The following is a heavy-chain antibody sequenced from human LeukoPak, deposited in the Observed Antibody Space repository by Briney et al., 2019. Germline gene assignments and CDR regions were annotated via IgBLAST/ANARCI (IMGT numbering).Heavy chain of an antibody. D-gene: IGHD2-2*01. Sequence: PGGSLRLSCAASGFTFSHYAMPWVRQAPGKGLEWVAVISYHGIDKYYADSVKGRFTISRDNSKNALYLQMNSLRPEDTAVYYCARAGEDVVLGPAPVGRSPYNWFDPWGQGTLVTVSS. CDR1: GFTFSHYA. J-gene: IGHJ5*02. V-gene: IGHV3-30-3*01. CDR2: ISYHGIDK. CDR3: ARAGEDVVLGPAPVGRSPYNWFDP.